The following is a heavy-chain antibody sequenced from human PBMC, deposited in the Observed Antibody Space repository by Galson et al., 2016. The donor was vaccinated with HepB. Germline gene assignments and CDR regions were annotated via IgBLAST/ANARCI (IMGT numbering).Heavy chain of an antibody. J-gene: IGHJ4*02. V-gene: IGHV3-11*01. CDR3: ANDQKPRGFDY. CDR1: GRTFSDSY. Sequence: SLRLSCAASGRTFSDSYMSWIRQPPGRGLEWVAYISSASATISYADSVRGRFTIPRDNRRSLLFLEMNSLRAEDTALYYCANDQKPRGFDYWGQGTLVTVSS. D-gene: IGHD3-10*01. CDR2: ISSASATI.